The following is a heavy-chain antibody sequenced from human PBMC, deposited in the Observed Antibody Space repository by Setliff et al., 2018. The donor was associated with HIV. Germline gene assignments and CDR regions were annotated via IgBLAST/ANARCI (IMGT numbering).Heavy chain of an antibody. CDR3: ARDSIVGATLGAFDI. CDR1: GFTFSSYW. CDR2: IKQDGSEK. V-gene: IGHV3-7*03. D-gene: IGHD1-26*01. J-gene: IGHJ3*02. Sequence: GGSLRLSCAASGFTFSSYWMSWFRQAPGKGLEWVANIKQDGSEKYYVDSVKGRFTISRDNAKNSLYLQMNSLRAEDTAVYYCARDSIVGATLGAFDIGGQGTMVTVSS.